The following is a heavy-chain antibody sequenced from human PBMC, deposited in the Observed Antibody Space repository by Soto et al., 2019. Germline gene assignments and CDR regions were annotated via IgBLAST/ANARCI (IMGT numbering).Heavy chain of an antibody. Sequence: QVQLVQSGAEVTKPGASVKVSCKASGYTFTSYDINWVRQATVQGLEWMGWMSPNSGATGYAQKFQGRVTMTRDTSISTAYMELSNLRSQDTAIYYCARGVDAGVDVWGQGTTVTVSS. CDR1: GYTFTSYD. V-gene: IGHV1-8*01. D-gene: IGHD1-1*01. J-gene: IGHJ6*02. CDR2: MSPNSGAT. CDR3: ARGVDAGVDV.